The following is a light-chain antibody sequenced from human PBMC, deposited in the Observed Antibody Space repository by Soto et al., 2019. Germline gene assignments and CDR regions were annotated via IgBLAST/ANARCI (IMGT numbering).Light chain of an antibody. V-gene: IGLV2-14*01. CDR1: SSDVGGYNY. CDR2: EVS. J-gene: IGLJ1*01. CDR3: RSYTSSSAL. Sequence: QSVRTQPASVSGSPGQSITISCTGTSSDVGGYNYVSWYQQHPGKAPKLMIYEVSNRPSGVSNRFSGSKSGNTASLTISGLQAEDEADYYCRSYTSSSALFGTGTKVTVL.